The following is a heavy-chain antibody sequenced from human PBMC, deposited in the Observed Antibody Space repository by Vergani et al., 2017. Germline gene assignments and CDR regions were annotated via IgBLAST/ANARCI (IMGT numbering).Heavy chain of an antibody. CDR1: GFTFSSHA. Sequence: EVQLLQSEGAVVQPGGSLRLSCVASGFTFSSHAMSWVRQGHGQGLEWVSSIKNTGDSTHSADSVKGRFTISRDNSKNTLYLQMNSLRVEDTAVYYCARGAGYCSSTSCPPTLRHYYYYIDVWGKGTTVTVSS. CDR3: ARGAGYCSSTSCPPTLRHYYYYIDV. D-gene: IGHD2-2*01. V-gene: IGHV3-23*01. CDR2: IKNTGDST. J-gene: IGHJ6*03.